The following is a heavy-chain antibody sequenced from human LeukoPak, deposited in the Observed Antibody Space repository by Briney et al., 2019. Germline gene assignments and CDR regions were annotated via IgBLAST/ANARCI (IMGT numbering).Heavy chain of an antibody. CDR1: GFTFSSYA. V-gene: IGHV3-23*01. D-gene: IGHD3-3*01. CDR3: AKPIPYYDFWSGYQHNWFDP. CDR2: ISGSGGST. Sequence: PGGSLRLSCAASGFTFSSYAMSWVRQAPGKGLGWVSAISGSGGSTYYADSVKGRFTISRDNSKNTLYLQMNSLRAEDTAVYYCAKPIPYYDFWSGYQHNWFDPWGQGTLVTVSS. J-gene: IGHJ5*02.